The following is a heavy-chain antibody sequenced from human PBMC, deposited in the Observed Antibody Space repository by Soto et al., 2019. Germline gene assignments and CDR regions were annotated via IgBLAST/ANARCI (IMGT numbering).Heavy chain of an antibody. CDR2: INAGNGNT. CDR1: GYTFTSYA. D-gene: IGHD6-19*01. CDR3: ARRRSSGWDNAFDI. J-gene: IGHJ3*02. V-gene: IGHV1-3*01. Sequence: ASVKVSCKASGYTFTSYAMHWVRQAPGQRLEWMGWINAGNGNTKYSQKFQGRVTITRDTSASTAYMELSSLRSEDTAVYYCARRRSSGWDNAFDIWGQGTMVIVSS.